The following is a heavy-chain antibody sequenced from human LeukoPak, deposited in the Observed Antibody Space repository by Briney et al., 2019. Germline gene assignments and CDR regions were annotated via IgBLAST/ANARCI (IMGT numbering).Heavy chain of an antibody. CDR1: GGSISSYH. D-gene: IGHD1-26*01. V-gene: IGHV4-4*09. CDR3: ASLRVSGSYLYYFDY. Sequence: SETLSLTCTVSGGSISSYHWSWVRHPPGKGLEGIGYILTSGTTNYDPALKSRLSISGDTSKNQFTLRLSSVAASESALYFCASLRVSGSYLYYFDYWGQGTLVTVSS. J-gene: IGHJ4*02. CDR2: ILTSGTT.